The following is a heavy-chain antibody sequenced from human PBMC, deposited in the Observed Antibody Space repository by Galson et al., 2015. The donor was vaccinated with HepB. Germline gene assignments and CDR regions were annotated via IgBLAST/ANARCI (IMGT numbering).Heavy chain of an antibody. CDR2: IRSNTYAATT. J-gene: IGHJ6*02. V-gene: IGHV3-49*03. CDR3: ARDGLDYGDYGPTEYYYYSIDV. Sequence: SLRLSCAVSGFTFGDYAMSWFRQAPGKGLEWVGFIRSNTYAATTEYAASVRGRFIISRDDSNSIAYLQMNSLKAEDTAVYYCARDGLDYGDYGPTEYYYYSIDVWGQGTTVTVSS. CDR1: GFTFGDYA. D-gene: IGHD4-17*01.